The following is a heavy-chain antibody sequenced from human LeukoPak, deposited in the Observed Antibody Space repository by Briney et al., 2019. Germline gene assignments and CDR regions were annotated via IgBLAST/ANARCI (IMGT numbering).Heavy chain of an antibody. Sequence: PGESLKISCKGSGYNFANSWIGWVRQMPGKGLEWMGIIYPGDSDTRYSPSFQGQVTISADKSISTAYLQWSSLKASDTAMYYCASSLSGSYYVFDYWGQGTLVTVSS. V-gene: IGHV5-51*01. D-gene: IGHD1-26*01. J-gene: IGHJ4*02. CDR2: IYPGDSDT. CDR1: GYNFANSW. CDR3: ASSLSGSYYVFDY.